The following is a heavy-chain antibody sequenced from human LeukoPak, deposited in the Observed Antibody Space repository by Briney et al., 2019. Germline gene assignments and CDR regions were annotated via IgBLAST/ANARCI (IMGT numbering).Heavy chain of an antibody. Sequence: GGSPRLSCAASGFTFSSYAMHWVRQAPGKGLEWVAVISYDGSNKYYADSVKGRFTISRDNSKNTLYLQMNSLRAEDTAVYYCARDDYSNYVQAFDIWGQGTMVTVSS. CDR3: ARDDYSNYVQAFDI. V-gene: IGHV3-30-3*01. D-gene: IGHD4-11*01. J-gene: IGHJ3*02. CDR2: ISYDGSNK. CDR1: GFTFSSYA.